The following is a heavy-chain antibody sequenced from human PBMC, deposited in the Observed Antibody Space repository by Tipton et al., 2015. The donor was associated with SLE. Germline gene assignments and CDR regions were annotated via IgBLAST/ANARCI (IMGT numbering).Heavy chain of an antibody. J-gene: IGHJ6*02. D-gene: IGHD2-8*01. CDR3: ASEMEYGEENYYYSGMDV. Sequence: SLILSCAASGFSFSTSGMNWVRQAPGKRLEWVSYISGRSSSVHYADSVKGRFTISRDNAHTSLYLQMNNLRAEDTAVYYCASEMEYGEENYYYSGMDVWGQGTTVTVSS. CDR1: GFSFSTSG. V-gene: IGHV3-48*01. CDR2: ISGRSSSV.